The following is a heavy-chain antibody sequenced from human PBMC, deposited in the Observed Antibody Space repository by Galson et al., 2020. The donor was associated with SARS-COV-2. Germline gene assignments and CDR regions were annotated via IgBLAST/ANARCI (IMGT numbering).Heavy chain of an antibody. J-gene: IGHJ4*02. CDR2: INSNSGGT. CDR3: ARGGYGDFVY. Sequence: ASVKVSCKASGYTFTDHFIHWVRQAPGQGLEWMGWINSNSGGTKYAQRFQGRVTMTRDTSISTAYMELSGLRSNDTAVYYCARGGYGDFVYWGQGALVAVSP. D-gene: IGHD4-17*01. CDR1: GYTFTDHF. V-gene: IGHV1-2*02.